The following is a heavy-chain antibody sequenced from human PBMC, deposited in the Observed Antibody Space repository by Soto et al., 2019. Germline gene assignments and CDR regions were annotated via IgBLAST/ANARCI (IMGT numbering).Heavy chain of an antibody. J-gene: IGHJ6*02. CDR3: ARGPLVVVAATMAYYGMDV. Sequence: QVQLQESGPGLVKPSETLSLTCTVSGGSVSSGSYYWSWIRQPPGKGLEWIGYIYYSGSTNYNPSLKSRVTISVDTSKNQFSLKLSSVTAADTAVYYCARGPLVVVAATMAYYGMDVWGQGTMVTVSS. CDR1: GGSVSSGSYY. CDR2: IYYSGST. V-gene: IGHV4-61*01. D-gene: IGHD2-15*01.